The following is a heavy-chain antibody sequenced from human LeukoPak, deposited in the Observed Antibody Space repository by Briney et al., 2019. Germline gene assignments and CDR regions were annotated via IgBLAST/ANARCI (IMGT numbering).Heavy chain of an antibody. CDR2: IYYSGST. Sequence: SETLSLTSPVSGGSISSGGYYCCWIRQHPGKGLEWIGYIYYSGSTYYNPSLKSRITTSDDTSKNQFSLKLSSVTAADTAVYYCAVESSSYRAIGNWGLGTLVTVSS. J-gene: IGHJ4*02. D-gene: IGHD2-15*01. CDR3: AVESSSYRAIGN. CDR1: GGSISSGGYY. V-gene: IGHV4-31*03.